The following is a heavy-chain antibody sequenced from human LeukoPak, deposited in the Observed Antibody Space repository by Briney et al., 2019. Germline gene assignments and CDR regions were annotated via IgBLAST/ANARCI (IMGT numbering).Heavy chain of an antibody. CDR3: ARAVAGILGY. V-gene: IGHV1-8*01. CDR2: MNPNSGNT. D-gene: IGHD6-19*01. J-gene: IGHJ4*02. Sequence: ASVTVSFTASGYTFTIYDINWVRQATGQGLEWMGWMNPNSGNTGYAQKFQGRVTMTRNTSISTAYMELSSLGSEDTAVYYCARAVAGILGYWGQGTLVTVSS. CDR1: GYTFTIYD.